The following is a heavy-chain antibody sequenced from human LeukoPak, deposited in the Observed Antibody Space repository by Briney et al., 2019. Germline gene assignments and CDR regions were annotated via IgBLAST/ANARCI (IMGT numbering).Heavy chain of an antibody. J-gene: IGHJ4*02. Sequence: SETLSLTCTVSGGSISSSISDYWGWIRQSPGKVLEWIGTINYSGNTYYNPSLKSRVTISVDTSKNQFSLKLSSVTAADTAVYYCARGEKDYGGNSMAPSLDYWGQGTLVTVSS. V-gene: IGHV4-39*07. D-gene: IGHD4-23*01. CDR2: INYSGNT. CDR1: GGSISSSISDY. CDR3: ARGEKDYGGNSMAPSLDY.